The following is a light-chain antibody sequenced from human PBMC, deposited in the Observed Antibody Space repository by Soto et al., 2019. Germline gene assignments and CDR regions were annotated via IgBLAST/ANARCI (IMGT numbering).Light chain of an antibody. CDR2: DNN. V-gene: IGLV1-51*01. CDR3: GTWDSSLSAVRVV. J-gene: IGLJ2*01. CDR1: SSNIGNNY. Sequence: QSALTQPPSVSAAPGQKVTISCSGSSSNIGNNYVSWYQQLPGTAPKLLIYDNNKRPSGIPDRFSGSKSGTSATLGITGLQTGYEADYYCGTWDSSLSAVRVVFGGGTKLTVL.